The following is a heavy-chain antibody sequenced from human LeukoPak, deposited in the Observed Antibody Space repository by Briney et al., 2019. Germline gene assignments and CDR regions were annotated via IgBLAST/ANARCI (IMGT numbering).Heavy chain of an antibody. J-gene: IGHJ6*03. Sequence: GGSLRLSCAASGFTFSSYSMNWVRQAPGKGLEWVSSISSSSTYIYSADSLKGRFTISRDNAKNSMYLQMNSLRAEDTALYYCARGGITIFGVVIYMDVWGKGTTVTVSS. CDR3: ARGGITIFGVVIYMDV. V-gene: IGHV3-21*04. CDR2: ISSSSTYI. CDR1: GFTFSSYS. D-gene: IGHD3-3*01.